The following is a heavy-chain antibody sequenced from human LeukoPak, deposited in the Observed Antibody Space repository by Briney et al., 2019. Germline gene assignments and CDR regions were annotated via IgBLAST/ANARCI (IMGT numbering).Heavy chain of an antibody. D-gene: IGHD6-19*01. CDR2: ISSGADTT. CDR1: GFAFSNYA. Sequence: PGGSVRLPCTASGFAFSNYAMSWVRQVAGKRLEWVSAISSGADTTGYADSVKARFTISRDNFKSTMSLQMNSLRVEDTAVYYCAKDLEQSYNGWSTSYDAWGPGTVVTVSS. V-gene: IGHV3-23*01. CDR3: AKDLEQSYNGWSTSYDA. J-gene: IGHJ5*02.